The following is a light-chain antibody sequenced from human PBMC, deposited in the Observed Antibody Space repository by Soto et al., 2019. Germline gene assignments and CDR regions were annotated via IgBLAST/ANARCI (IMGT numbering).Light chain of an antibody. V-gene: IGKV1-33*01. CDR1: QNLNND. Sequence: DIQMTQSPSSLSASVGDRVTITCQASQNLNNDLNWYQQKPGRAPKLLIYDASNLEAGVPSRLRGSGSGTDLTFTISRMQPADIATYYCQQYENLPTFGQGTRLEIK. J-gene: IGKJ5*01. CDR3: QQYENLPT. CDR2: DAS.